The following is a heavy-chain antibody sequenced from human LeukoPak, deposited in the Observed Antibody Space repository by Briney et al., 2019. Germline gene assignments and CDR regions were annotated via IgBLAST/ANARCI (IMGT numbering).Heavy chain of an antibody. CDR3: ARDPRDGYRDAFDI. CDR2: IYYSGST. J-gene: IGHJ3*02. D-gene: IGHD5-24*01. V-gene: IGHV4-59*01. Sequence: PSETLSLTCTVSGGSISSYYWTWVRLPPGGGLEWIGYIYYSGSTNYNPSLESRVTISVDTSKNQFSLKVSSVTSADTGVYYCARDPRDGYRDAFDIWGQGKMVTVSS. CDR1: GGSISSYY.